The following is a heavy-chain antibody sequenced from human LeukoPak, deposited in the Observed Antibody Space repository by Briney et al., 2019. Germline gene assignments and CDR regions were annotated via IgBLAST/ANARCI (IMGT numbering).Heavy chain of an antibody. J-gene: IGHJ4*02. CDR3: AKAGWSWYFDS. CDR1: GFTFSSYA. D-gene: IGHD1-26*01. V-gene: IGHV3-23*01. CDR2: INENGDST. Sequence: GGPLRLSCAASGFTFSSYAMTWVRQAPGKGLEWVSGINENGDSTNYADSVKGRFTISRDNSKSMLYLQMSSLRAEDTAVYYCAKAGWSWYFDSWGQGTLVTVSS.